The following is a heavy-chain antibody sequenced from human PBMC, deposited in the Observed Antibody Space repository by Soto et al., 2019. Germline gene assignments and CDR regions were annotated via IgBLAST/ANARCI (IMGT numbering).Heavy chain of an antibody. J-gene: IGHJ6*03. CDR2: ISAYNGNT. D-gene: IGHD3-3*01. V-gene: IGHV1-18*01. Sequence: ASVKVSCKASGYTFTSYGISWVRQAPGQGLEWMGWISAYNGNTNYAQKLQGRVTMTTDTSTSTAYMELRSLRSDDTAVYYCARDCSGRFLEWLVSTSGDLNYYMDVWGKGTTVTVSS. CDR1: GYTFTSYG. CDR3: ARDCSGRFLEWLVSTSGDLNYYMDV.